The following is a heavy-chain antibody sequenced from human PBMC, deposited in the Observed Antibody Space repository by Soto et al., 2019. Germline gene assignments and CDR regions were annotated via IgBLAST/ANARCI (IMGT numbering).Heavy chain of an antibody. CDR3: ARDLEYYYESSGPQLARGAFDI. V-gene: IGHV3-21*01. CDR2: ISRSTIYI. J-gene: IGHJ3*02. D-gene: IGHD3-22*01. CDR1: GFTFSYYD. Sequence: PWGSLRLSCSASGFTFSYYDMNWFRQAPGKGLEWVSYISRSTIYIYYADSVKGRFTISRDNAKNSLYLQMNSLRAEDTAIYYCARDLEYYYESSGPQLARGAFDIWGQGTMVTVSS.